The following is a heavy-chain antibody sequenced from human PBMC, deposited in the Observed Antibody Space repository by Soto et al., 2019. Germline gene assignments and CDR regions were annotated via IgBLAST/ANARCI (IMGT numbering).Heavy chain of an antibody. CDR2: ISSSSSTI. Sequence: GSLRLSCAASGFTFSSYSMNWVRQAPGKGLEWVSYISSSSSTIYYADSVKGRFTISRDNAKNSLYLQMNSLRAEDTAVYYCARLIGYDSSGYYYYYGMDVWGQGTTVTVSS. CDR1: GFTFSSYS. V-gene: IGHV3-48*01. J-gene: IGHJ6*02. D-gene: IGHD3-22*01. CDR3: ARLIGYDSSGYYYYYGMDV.